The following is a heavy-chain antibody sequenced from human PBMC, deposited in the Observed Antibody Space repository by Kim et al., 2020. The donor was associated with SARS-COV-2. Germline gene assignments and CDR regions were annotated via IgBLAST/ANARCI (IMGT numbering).Heavy chain of an antibody. CDR1: GGSFSGYY. V-gene: IGHV4-34*01. CDR3: ARGRVDDYDSSGYMDY. J-gene: IGHJ4*02. Sequence: SETLSLTCAVYGGSFSGYYWSWIRQPPGKGLEWIGEINHSGSTNYNPSLKSRVTISVDTSKNQFSLKLSSVTAADTAVYYCARGRVDDYDSSGYMDYWGQGTLVTVSS. D-gene: IGHD3-22*01. CDR2: INHSGST.